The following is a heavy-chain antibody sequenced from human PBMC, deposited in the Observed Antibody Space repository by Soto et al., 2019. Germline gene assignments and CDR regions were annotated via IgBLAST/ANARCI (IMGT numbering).Heavy chain of an antibody. CDR3: ARETRRYDAHRPPIDYGMDV. J-gene: IGHJ6*02. Sequence: QVQLVQSGAEVKKPGSSVKVSCKASGGTFSSYAISWVRQAPGQGLEWMGGIIPIFGTANYAQKFQGRVTITVDESTSTAYMELSSLRSEDTAVYYCARETRRYDAHRPPIDYGMDVWGQGTTVTVSS. CDR1: GGTFSSYA. D-gene: IGHD3-3*01. V-gene: IGHV1-69*01. CDR2: IIPIFGTA.